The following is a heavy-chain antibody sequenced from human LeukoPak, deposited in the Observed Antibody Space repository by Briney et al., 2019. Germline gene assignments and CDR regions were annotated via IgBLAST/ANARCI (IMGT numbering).Heavy chain of an antibody. CDR2: IKQDGSEK. D-gene: IGHD1-7*01. J-gene: IGHJ5*02. CDR3: AREGMGTTFSAWFEP. V-gene: IGHV3-7*01. Sequence: GGSLRLSCAASGFTFSSYWMSWVRQAPGKGLEWVANIKQDGSEKYYVDSVKGRFTVSRDNSKNTMFLQFNTLRPEDTAVYYCAREGMGTTFSAWFEPWGQGTLVTVSS. CDR1: GFTFSSYW.